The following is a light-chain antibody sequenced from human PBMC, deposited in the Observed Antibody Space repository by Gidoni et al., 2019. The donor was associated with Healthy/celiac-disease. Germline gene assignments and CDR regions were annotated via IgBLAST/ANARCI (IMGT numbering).Light chain of an antibody. V-gene: IGLV2-11*01. J-gene: IGLJ2*01. CDR3: CSYSGSYTV. CDR2: AFS. Sequence: QSALTQPRSVSGSPGQAVTISCTGTSSDVGGYNYVSWYQQHPGKAPKLMIYAFSKRPSGVPDRFACSTSGNTASLTISGLQAEDEADYYCCSYSGSYTVFRGGTKLTVL. CDR1: SSDVGGYNY.